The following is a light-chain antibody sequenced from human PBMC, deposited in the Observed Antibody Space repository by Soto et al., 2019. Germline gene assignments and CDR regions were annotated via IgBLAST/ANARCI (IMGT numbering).Light chain of an antibody. CDR3: AAWDDSLSGVL. V-gene: IGLV1-47*01. CDR2: RNN. Sequence: QSVLTQPPSASGTPGQRVTISCSGSSSNIGSYYVYWFQQLPGTAPKLLIYRNNQRPSGVPDRFSRSKSGTSAALAISGLRSEDEADYYCAAWDDSLSGVLFGGGTKLTVL. J-gene: IGLJ2*01. CDR1: SSNIGSYY.